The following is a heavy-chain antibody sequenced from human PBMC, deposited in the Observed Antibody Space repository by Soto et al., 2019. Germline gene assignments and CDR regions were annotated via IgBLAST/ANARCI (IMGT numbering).Heavy chain of an antibody. D-gene: IGHD4-4*01. CDR3: ARPLWRDDYNWGYFDL. CDR1: GFTFSSYA. Sequence: QVQLVESGGGVGQPGRSLRLSCAASGFTFSSYAMYWVRQAPGTGLAWVAVISYDGSNKYYADSVKGRFTISRDNSKNTLYLQMNSLRAEDTAVYYCARPLWRDDYNWGYFDLWGRGTLVTVSS. V-gene: IGHV3-30-3*01. CDR2: ISYDGSNK. J-gene: IGHJ2*01.